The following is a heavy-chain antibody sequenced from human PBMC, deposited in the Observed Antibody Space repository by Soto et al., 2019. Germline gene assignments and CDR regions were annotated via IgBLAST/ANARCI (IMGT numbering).Heavy chain of an antibody. V-gene: IGHV1-2*02. Sequence: ASVKFSCKASGYTFTGYYMHWVRLAPGQGLEWMGWINPNSGGTNYAQKFQGRVTMTRDTSISTAYMELSRLRSDDTAVYYCAVLRYFDWLSLTGLYYYHYGMDVWGQGTTVTVSS. J-gene: IGHJ6*02. D-gene: IGHD3-9*01. CDR3: AVLRYFDWLSLTGLYYYHYGMDV. CDR1: GYTFTGYY. CDR2: INPNSGGT.